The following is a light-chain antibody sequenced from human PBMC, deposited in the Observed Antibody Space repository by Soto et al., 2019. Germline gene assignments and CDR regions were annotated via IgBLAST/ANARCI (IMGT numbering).Light chain of an antibody. Sequence: EIVLTQSPGTLSLSPGERATLSCRASQSVSSSYLAWYQQKPGQAPRLLIYAASSRATVIPDRFSGSGSGTDFTVTINRLEPEDFAVYYCQQYGSSPLTFGGGTKVDIK. J-gene: IGKJ4*01. CDR1: QSVSSSY. V-gene: IGKV3-20*01. CDR2: AAS. CDR3: QQYGSSPLT.